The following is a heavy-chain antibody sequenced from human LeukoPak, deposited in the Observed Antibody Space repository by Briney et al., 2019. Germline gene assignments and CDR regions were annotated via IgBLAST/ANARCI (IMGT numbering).Heavy chain of an antibody. J-gene: IGHJ4*02. CDR2: INPSGGST. Sequence: ASVKVSCKASGYTFTSYYMHWVRQAPGQGLEWMGIINPSGGSTSYAQKFQGRVTMTRDTSTSTDYMELSSLRSEDTAVHYCARPVATDGDFDYWGQGTLVTVSS. D-gene: IGHD5-12*01. CDR1: GYTFTSYY. V-gene: IGHV1-46*01. CDR3: ARPVATDGDFDY.